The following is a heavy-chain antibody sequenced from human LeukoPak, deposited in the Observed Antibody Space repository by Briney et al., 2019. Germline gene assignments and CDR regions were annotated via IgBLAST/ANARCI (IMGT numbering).Heavy chain of an antibody. D-gene: IGHD3-9*01. V-gene: IGHV4-59*01. J-gene: IGHJ5*02. CDR2: IYYSGST. CDR3: ARSSRYFDWFDP. Sequence: SETLSLTCTVSGGSISSYYWSWIRQPPGKGLEWIGYIYYSGSTNYNPSLKSRVTISVDTSKNQFSLKLSSVTTADTAVHYCARSSRYFDWFDPWGQGTLVTVSS. CDR1: GGSISSYY.